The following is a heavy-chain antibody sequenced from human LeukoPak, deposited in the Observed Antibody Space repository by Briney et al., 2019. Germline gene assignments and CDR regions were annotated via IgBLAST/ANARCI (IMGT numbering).Heavy chain of an antibody. CDR2: ISGSGGST. J-gene: IGHJ4*02. CDR1: EFTFDNYA. V-gene: IGHV3-23*01. D-gene: IGHD6-6*01. Sequence: GGSLRLSCAASEFTFDNYAMTWVRQAPGKGLEWVSTISGSGGSTYYADSVKGRFTISRDNSKNTLYLQMNSLRAEDTAVYYCARDQWEYSSSSGHYWGQGTLVTVSS. CDR3: ARDQWEYSSSSGHY.